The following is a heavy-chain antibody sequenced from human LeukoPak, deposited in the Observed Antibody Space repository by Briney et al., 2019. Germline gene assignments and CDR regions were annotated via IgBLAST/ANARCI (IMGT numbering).Heavy chain of an antibody. D-gene: IGHD5-18*01. V-gene: IGHV5-51*01. CDR3: ARGRQLYYSDY. J-gene: IGHJ4*02. CDR1: GYTFTNYW. CDR2: IYPGDSDT. Sequence: GESLQISCKGSGYTFTNYWIGWVRQMPGKGLEWIGIIYPGDSDTRYSPSFQGQVTISADKSINTAYLQWSSLKASDTAMYYCARGRQLYYSDYWGQGTLVTVSS.